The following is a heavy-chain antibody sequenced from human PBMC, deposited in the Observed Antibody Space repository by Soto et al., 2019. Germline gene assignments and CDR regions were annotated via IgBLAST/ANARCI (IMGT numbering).Heavy chain of an antibody. D-gene: IGHD6-13*01. Sequence: QVQLVESGGGVVQPGRSLRLSCAASGFTFSSYAMHWVRQAPGKGLEWVAVISYDGSNKYYADSVKGRFTISRDNSKNTLYLQMNSLRAEYTAVYYGARDMGYPFWGQGTLVTVSS. CDR2: ISYDGSNK. V-gene: IGHV3-30-3*01. J-gene: IGHJ4*02. CDR3: ARDMGYPF. CDR1: GFTFSSYA.